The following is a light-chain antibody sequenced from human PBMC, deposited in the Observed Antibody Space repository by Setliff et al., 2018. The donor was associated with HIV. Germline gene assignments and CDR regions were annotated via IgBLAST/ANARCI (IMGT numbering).Light chain of an antibody. Sequence: QTVVTQEPAFSVSPGGTVTLTCGLTSGSVSTSNYPSWHQQTPGQAPRTLIYSTNIRSSGVPDRFSGSIVGNKAALTIAGAQADDESDYFCLLYLSSGIYVFGTGTKVTVL. J-gene: IGLJ1*01. CDR3: LLYLSSGIYV. CDR1: SGSVSTSNY. CDR2: STN. V-gene: IGLV8-61*01.